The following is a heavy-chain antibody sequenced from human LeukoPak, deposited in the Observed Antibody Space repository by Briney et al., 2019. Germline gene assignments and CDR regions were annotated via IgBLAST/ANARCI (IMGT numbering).Heavy chain of an antibody. V-gene: IGHV3-23*01. CDR2: ISGSGGST. J-gene: IGHJ4*02. Sequence: PGGSLRLSCAASGFTFSSYAISWVRQAPGKGLEWVSAISGSGGSTYYADSVKGRFTISRDNSKNTLYLQMNSLRAKDTAVYYCAKFRIQLWFSSYFDYWGQGTLVTVSS. D-gene: IGHD5-18*01. CDR3: AKFRIQLWFSSYFDY. CDR1: GFTFSSYA.